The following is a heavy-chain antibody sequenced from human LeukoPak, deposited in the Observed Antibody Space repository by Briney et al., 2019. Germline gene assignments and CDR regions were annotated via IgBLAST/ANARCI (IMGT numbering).Heavy chain of an antibody. Sequence: GGSLRLSCAASGFTFSSYGMHWVRQAPGKGLEWVAVISYDGSNKYYADSVKGRFTISRDNSKNTLYLQMNSLRAEDTAVYYCARDRAPRLNIVVVPAFDYWGQGTLVTVSS. CDR2: ISYDGSNK. D-gene: IGHD2-2*01. V-gene: IGHV3-30*19. CDR1: GFTFSSYG. J-gene: IGHJ4*02. CDR3: ARDRAPRLNIVVVPAFDY.